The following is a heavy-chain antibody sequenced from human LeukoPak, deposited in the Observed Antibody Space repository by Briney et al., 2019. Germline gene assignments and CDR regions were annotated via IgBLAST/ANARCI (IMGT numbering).Heavy chain of an antibody. V-gene: IGHV4-59*01. CDR3: ARSRRVGDSGWYYFDY. Sequence: NTSETLSLTCTVSGVSISSYYWSWIRQTPGKGLEWIGYIYYSGSTNYNLSLKSRVTVSVDTSKNQFSLRLSSVTAADTAVYYCARSRRVGDSGWYYFDYWGQGTLVTVSS. CDR2: IYYSGST. J-gene: IGHJ4*02. CDR1: GVSISSYY. D-gene: IGHD6-19*01.